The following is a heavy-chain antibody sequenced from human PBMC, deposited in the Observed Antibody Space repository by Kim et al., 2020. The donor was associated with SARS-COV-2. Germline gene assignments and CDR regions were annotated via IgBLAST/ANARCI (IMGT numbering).Heavy chain of an antibody. D-gene: IGHD3-3*01. CDR3: AKDIEREWLWYYGMDV. CDR2: ISWDGGST. J-gene: IGHJ6*02. V-gene: IGHV3-43*01. CDR1: GFTFDDYT. Sequence: GGSLRLSCAASGFTFDDYTMHWVRQAPGKGLEWVSLISWDGGSTYYADSVKGRFTISRDNSKNSLYLQMNSLRTEDTALYYCAKDIEREWLWYYGMDVWGQGTTVTVSS.